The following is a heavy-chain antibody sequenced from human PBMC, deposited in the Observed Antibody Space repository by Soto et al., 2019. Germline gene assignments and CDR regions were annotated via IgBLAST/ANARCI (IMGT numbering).Heavy chain of an antibody. J-gene: IGHJ3*02. D-gene: IGHD3-3*01. CDR3: ASSFGILESPAVSEEAFDI. CDR2: TYYRSKWYN. V-gene: IGHV6-1*01. CDR1: GDSVSSNSAA. Sequence: SQTLSLTCAISGDSVSSNSAAWNWIRQSPSRGLEWLGRTYYRSKWYNDYAVSVKSRITINPDTSKNQFSLQLNSVTPEDTAVYYCASSFGILESPAVSEEAFDIWGQGTMVTVSS.